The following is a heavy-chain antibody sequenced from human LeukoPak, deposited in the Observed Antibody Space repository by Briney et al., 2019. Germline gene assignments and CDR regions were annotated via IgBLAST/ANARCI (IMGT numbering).Heavy chain of an antibody. CDR3: ARAITIYGAVTPFDP. V-gene: IGHV4-31*03. CDR2: IYYSGST. CDR1: GGSINSGDYY. Sequence: PSQTLSLTCTVSGGSINSGDYYWTWIRQHPGKGLEWIGYIYYSGSTYYNPSLKSRVTISLDTSKNQFSLKLTYVTAADTAVYYCARAITIYGAVTPFDPWGQGTLVTVSS. D-gene: IGHD3-3*01. J-gene: IGHJ5*02.